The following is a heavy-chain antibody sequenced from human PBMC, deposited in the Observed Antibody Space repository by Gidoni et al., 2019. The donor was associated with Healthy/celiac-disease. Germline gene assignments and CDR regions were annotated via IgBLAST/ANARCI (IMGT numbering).Heavy chain of an antibody. V-gene: IGHV1-8*01. D-gene: IGHD5-12*01. CDR2: MNPNSVNT. Sequence: QVQLVQSGAEVKNPGASVKVSCRASGYTFTSYDINWVRQATGQGLEWMGWMNPNSVNTDYAQKFQGRVTMTRNTSISTAYMELSSLRSEDTAVYYCARGHGYSGYDHGDYYYGMDVWGQGTTVTVSS. CDR3: ARGHGYSGYDHGDYYYGMDV. J-gene: IGHJ6*02. CDR1: GYTFTSYD.